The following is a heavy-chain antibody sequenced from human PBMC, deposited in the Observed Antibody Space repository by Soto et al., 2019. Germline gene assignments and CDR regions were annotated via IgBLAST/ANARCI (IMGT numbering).Heavy chain of an antibody. CDR3: ARESHDILTGPPWVWYFDL. CDR1: GGSFSGYY. Sequence: QVQLQQWGAGPLRPLETLSLTCGVSGGSFSGYYWAWIRQSPGKGLEWIGEINDRGSINYNPSLKSRVSISVDTVKNHYSLNLRSLTAADTAVYYCARESHDILTGPPWVWYFDLWGRGTLVTVSS. J-gene: IGHJ2*01. V-gene: IGHV4-34*01. CDR2: INDRGSI. D-gene: IGHD3-9*01.